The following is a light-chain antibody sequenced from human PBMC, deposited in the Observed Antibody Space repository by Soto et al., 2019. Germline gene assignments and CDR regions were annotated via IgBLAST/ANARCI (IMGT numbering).Light chain of an antibody. Sequence: EIVMTQSPATLSVSPGERATLSCRGSQSVSTNLAWYQQKPGQAPRLLIYGASTRATGVPARFSGSGSGTEFTFTICSLQSDDFAGSSGQQPNGWPLPFGGGTHVELK. V-gene: IGKV3-15*01. J-gene: IGKJ4*01. CDR1: QSVSTN. CDR2: GAS. CDR3: QQPNGWPLP.